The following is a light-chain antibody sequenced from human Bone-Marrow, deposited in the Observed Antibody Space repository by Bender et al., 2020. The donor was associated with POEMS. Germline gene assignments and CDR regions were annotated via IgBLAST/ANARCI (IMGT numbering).Light chain of an antibody. CDR1: KLGEEY. CDR3: QSWCSNTAV. Sequence: SYELTQPPSVSVSPGQTATITCSGEKLGEEYACWYQQKPGQSPVVVIYQDTKRPSGIPERFSGSTSGNTASLTISGTQTMDEADYYCQSWCSNTAVFGGGTKLTVI. V-gene: IGLV3-1*01. J-gene: IGLJ2*01. CDR2: QDT.